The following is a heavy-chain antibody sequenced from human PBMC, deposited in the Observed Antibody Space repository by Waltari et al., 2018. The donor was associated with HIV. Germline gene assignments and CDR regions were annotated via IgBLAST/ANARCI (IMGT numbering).Heavy chain of an antibody. D-gene: IGHD1-26*01. J-gene: IGHJ4*02. CDR2: IKTKADGEKT. CDR1: GFTFKKAW. CDR3: TTRPWEVGELACY. V-gene: IGHV3-15*01. Sequence: EVQLVESGGGLVKTGGSLRISCAASGFTFKKAWMSWGRQAPGKGVEWVGRIKTKADGEKTRYTAPGKGRCSISRDDAKNTLFQHMYSLKPEDTAMYYCTTRPWEVGELACYWGQGTLVTVSS.